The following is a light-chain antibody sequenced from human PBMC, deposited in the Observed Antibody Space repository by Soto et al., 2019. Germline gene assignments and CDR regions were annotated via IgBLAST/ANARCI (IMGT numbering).Light chain of an antibody. CDR2: AAS. J-gene: IGKJ1*01. CDR1: QGISSY. CDR3: QQYETFSGT. V-gene: IGKV1-8*01. Sequence: AIRMTQSPSSLSASTGDRVTITCRASQGISSYLAWYQQKPGKAPKLLIYAASTLQSGVPSRFSGSGSGTKFTLTIASLQPDDFATYYCQQYETFSGTFGPGTNVDI.